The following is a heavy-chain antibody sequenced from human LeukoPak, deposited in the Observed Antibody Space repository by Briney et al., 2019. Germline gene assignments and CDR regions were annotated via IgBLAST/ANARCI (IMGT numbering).Heavy chain of an antibody. CDR3: AREGSYYDSSGYYSLLAFDI. V-gene: IGHV3-23*01. D-gene: IGHD3-22*01. CDR1: GFTFSSYG. J-gene: IGHJ3*02. Sequence: PGGSLRLSCAASGFTFSSYGMSWVRQAPGKGLEWVSAISGSGGSTYYADSVKGRFTISRDNSKNTLYLQMNSLRAEDTAVYYCAREGSYYDSSGYYSLLAFDIWGQGTMVTVSS. CDR2: ISGSGGST.